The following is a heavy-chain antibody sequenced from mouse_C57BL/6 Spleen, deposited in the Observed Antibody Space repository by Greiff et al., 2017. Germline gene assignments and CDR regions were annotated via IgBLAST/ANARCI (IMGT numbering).Heavy chain of an antibody. CDR3: ERGTTVVEDYFDY. CDR1: GYAFPNYL. D-gene: IGHD1-1*01. V-gene: IGHV1-54*01. CDR2: INPGSGGT. Sequence: VKLMESGAELVRPGTSVKVSCKASGYAFPNYLIEWVKQRPGQGLEWIGVINPGSGGTNTNEKFKGKGTLSADKSSSTAYMQLSSLTSEVSAVYFCERGTTVVEDYFDYWGQGTTLTGSS. J-gene: IGHJ2*01.